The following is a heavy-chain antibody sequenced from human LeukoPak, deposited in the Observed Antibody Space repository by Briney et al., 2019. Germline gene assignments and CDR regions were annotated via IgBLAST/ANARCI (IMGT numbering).Heavy chain of an antibody. V-gene: IGHV3-7*01. CDR2: INQDGSEK. CDR1: GFTFSSYW. D-gene: IGHD2-2*01. J-gene: IGHJ3*02. Sequence: GGSLRLSRAASGFTFSSYWMSWVRQAPGKGLEWVANINQDGSEKYYVDSVKGRFTISRDNAKNSLYLQMNSLRAEDTAVYYCARDLRLVVPAATRAAFDIWGQGTMVTVSS. CDR3: ARDLRLVVPAATRAAFDI.